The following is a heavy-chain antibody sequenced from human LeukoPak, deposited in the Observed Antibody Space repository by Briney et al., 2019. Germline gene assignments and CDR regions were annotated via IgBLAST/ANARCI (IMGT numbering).Heavy chain of an antibody. CDR2: IYYSGST. CDR1: GGSISSGGYY. D-gene: IGHD3-3*01. V-gene: IGHV4-31*03. CDR3: ARETYYDFWSGYYTAVSGYFDY. Sequence: SETLSLTCTVSGGSISSGGYYWSWIRQHPGKGLEWIGYIYYSGSTYYNPSLKSRVTISVDTSKNQFSLKLSSVTAADTAVYYCARETYYDFWSGYYTAVSGYFDYWGQGTLVTVSS. J-gene: IGHJ4*02.